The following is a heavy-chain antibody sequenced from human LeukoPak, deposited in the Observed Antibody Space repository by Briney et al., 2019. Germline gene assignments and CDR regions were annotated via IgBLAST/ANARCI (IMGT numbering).Heavy chain of an antibody. V-gene: IGHV3-21*01. D-gene: IGHD3-16*02. J-gene: IGHJ4*02. CDR2: ISSSSYI. CDR1: GFTFSSYS. Sequence: GGSLRLSCAASGFTFSSYSMNWVRQAPGKGLEWASSISSSSYIYYADSVKGRFTISRDNAKNSLYLQMNSLRAEDTAVYYCARGEVSSYFDYWGQGTLVTVSS. CDR3: ARGEVSSYFDY.